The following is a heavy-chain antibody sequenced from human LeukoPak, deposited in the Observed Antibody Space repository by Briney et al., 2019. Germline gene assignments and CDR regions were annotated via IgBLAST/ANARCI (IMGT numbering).Heavy chain of an antibody. D-gene: IGHD2-2*01. V-gene: IGHV4-31*03. CDR1: GGSISSGGYY. Sequence: SETLSLTCTVSGGSISSGGYYWSWIRQHPGKGLEWIGYIYYSGSTYYNPSLKSRDTISGDTSKNQFSLKLSSVTAADTAVYYCARGLRYCSSTSCYQYWFDPWGQGTLVTVSS. CDR3: ARGLRYCSSTSCYQYWFDP. CDR2: IYYSGST. J-gene: IGHJ5*02.